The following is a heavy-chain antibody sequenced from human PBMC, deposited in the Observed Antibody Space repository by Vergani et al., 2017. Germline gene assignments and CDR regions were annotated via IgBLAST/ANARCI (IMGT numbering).Heavy chain of an antibody. D-gene: IGHD3-10*01. CDR3: AKADGSGSYRPFQH. Sequence: QVQLVESGGGVVQPGRSLRLSCSASGFPFSSYGIHWVRQGPGKGLEWVAVISYDGSNKYYADYVTGRFTIARDNSKNTLYLQMNSLRAEDTAVYYCAKADGSGSYRPFQHWGQGTLVTVSS. CDR2: ISYDGSNK. CDR1: GFPFSSYG. J-gene: IGHJ1*01. V-gene: IGHV3-30*18.